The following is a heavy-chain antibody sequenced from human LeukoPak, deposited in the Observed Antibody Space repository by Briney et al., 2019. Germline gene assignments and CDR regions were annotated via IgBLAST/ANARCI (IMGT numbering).Heavy chain of an antibody. J-gene: IGHJ4*02. CDR2: IYHSGST. Sequence: PSGTLSLACAVSGGSISSSNWWSWVRQPPGKGLEWIGEIYHSGSTNYNPSLNSRVTISVDKSKNQFSLKLSSVTAADTAVYYCARVRSGYYPNFDYWGQGTLVTVSS. CDR1: GGSISSSNW. V-gene: IGHV4-4*02. CDR3: ARVRSGYYPNFDY. D-gene: IGHD3-22*01.